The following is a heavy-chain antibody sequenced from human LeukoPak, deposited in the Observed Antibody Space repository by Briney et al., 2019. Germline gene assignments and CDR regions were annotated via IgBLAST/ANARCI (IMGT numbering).Heavy chain of an antibody. V-gene: IGHV3-33*01. D-gene: IGHD3-22*01. J-gene: IGHJ4*02. CDR1: GFTFSSYG. Sequence: GGSLRLSCAASGFTFSSYGMHWVRQAPGKGLEWVAVIWYDGSNKYYADSVKGRFTISRDDSKNTLYLQMNSLRAEDTAVYYCARGIDYDSSGYYYGIDYWGQGTLVTVSS. CDR3: ARGIDYDSSGYYYGIDY. CDR2: IWYDGSNK.